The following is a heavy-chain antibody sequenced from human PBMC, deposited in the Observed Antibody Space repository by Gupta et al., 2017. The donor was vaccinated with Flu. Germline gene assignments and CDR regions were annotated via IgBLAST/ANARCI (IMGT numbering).Heavy chain of an antibody. CDR1: GFTFSGYD. CDR3: ARDPGGYSHAN. Sequence: EVQLLESGGGLVQPGGSLGLSCAASGFTFSGYDMSWVRQAPGKGVEWVSAVSSGGGIYDADSVKGRFTISRDNSEDTLYLQMHSLRAEDTAVYFCARDPGGYSHANWGQGTLVTVSA. V-gene: IGHV3-23*01. D-gene: IGHD5-18*01. J-gene: IGHJ4*02. CDR2: VSSGGGI.